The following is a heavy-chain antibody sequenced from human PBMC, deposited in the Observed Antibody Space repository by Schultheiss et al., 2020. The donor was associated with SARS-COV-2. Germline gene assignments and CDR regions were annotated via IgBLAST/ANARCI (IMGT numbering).Heavy chain of an antibody. CDR3: ARELQYQLPYFDY. D-gene: IGHD2-2*01. V-gene: IGHV4-34*01. CDR2: INHSGST. CDR1: GGSISSYY. J-gene: IGHJ4*02. Sequence: SQTLSLTCTVSGGSISSYYWSWIRQPPGKGLEWIGEINHSGSTNYNPSLKSRVTISVDTSKNQFSLKLSSVTAADTAVYYCARELQYQLPYFDYWGQGTLVTVSS.